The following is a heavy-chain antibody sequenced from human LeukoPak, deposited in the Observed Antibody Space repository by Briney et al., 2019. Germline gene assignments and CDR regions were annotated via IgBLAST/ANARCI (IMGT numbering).Heavy chain of an antibody. J-gene: IGHJ5*02. Sequence: PSETLSLTCAVYGGSFSGYYWSWIRQPPGKGLEWIGEINHSGSTNYNPSLKSRVTISVDTSKNQFSLKVSSVTAADTAVYYCARGSWAGYGGNPVEFDPWGQGTLVTVSS. CDR1: GGSFSGYY. V-gene: IGHV4-34*01. CDR3: ARGSWAGYGGNPVEFDP. CDR2: INHSGST. D-gene: IGHD4-17*01.